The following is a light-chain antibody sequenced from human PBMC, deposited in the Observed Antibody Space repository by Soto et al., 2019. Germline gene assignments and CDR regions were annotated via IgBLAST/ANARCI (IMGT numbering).Light chain of an antibody. CDR3: LQDYNYPRT. V-gene: IGKV1-6*01. CDR2: AAS. Sequence: IRLTQAPSTLSASVGDRVTITCRASQSISSWLAWYQQKPGKAPKLLIYAASSLQSGIPSRFSGSGSGTDFTLTISSLQPEDFATYYCLQDYNYPRTFGQGTKVDIK. CDR1: QSISSW. J-gene: IGKJ1*01.